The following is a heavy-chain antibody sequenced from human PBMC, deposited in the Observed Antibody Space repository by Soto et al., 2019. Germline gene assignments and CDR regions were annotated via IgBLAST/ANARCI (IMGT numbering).Heavy chain of an antibody. J-gene: IGHJ6*02. CDR3: ARHTAGSLAHFGMDV. V-gene: IGHV4-39*01. D-gene: IGHD3-10*01. CDR1: GGSISSSYYY. Sequence: QVQLQESGPGLVKPSETLSLPCTVSGGSISSSYYYWGWIRQPPGKGLEWIGSIYYRGSTYYNPSLKSRVTMSVDTSKDQFSLNLNSVTAADTAVYYCARHTAGSLAHFGMDVWGQGTTVTVSS. CDR2: IYYRGST.